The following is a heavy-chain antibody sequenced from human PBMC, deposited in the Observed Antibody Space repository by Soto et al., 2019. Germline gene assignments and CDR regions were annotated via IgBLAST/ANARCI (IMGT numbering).Heavy chain of an antibody. J-gene: IGHJ6*02. Sequence: GGPLRLSCAVPGFAFSTYMLNWARHAPGKGLEWIADISTNGRSKSYAASVRGRFTISRDNTKNSMYLQMNSLRVDDTAVYYCVRDRDLRDYYGMDVWGQGTTVTVSS. V-gene: IGHV3-48*01. CDR3: VRDRDLRDYYGMDV. CDR2: ISTNGRSK. D-gene: IGHD3-10*01. CDR1: GFAFSTYM.